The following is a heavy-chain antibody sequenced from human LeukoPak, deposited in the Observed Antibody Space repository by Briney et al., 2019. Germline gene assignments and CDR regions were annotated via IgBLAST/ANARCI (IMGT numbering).Heavy chain of an antibody. V-gene: IGHV3-21*01. J-gene: IGHJ4*02. D-gene: IGHD3-10*01. CDR3: ARNLPYNYYGSGSYYTAIDY. CDR1: GFTFSSYS. Sequence: GGSLRLSCAASGFTFSSYSMNWVRQAPGKGLEWVSSISSSSSYIYYAESVKGRFTISRDNAKNSLYLQMNSLRAEDTAVYYCARNLPYNYYGSGSYYTAIDYWGQGTLVTVSS. CDR2: ISSSSSYI.